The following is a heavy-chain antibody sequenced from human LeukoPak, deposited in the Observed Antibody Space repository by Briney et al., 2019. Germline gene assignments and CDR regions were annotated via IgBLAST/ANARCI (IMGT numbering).Heavy chain of an antibody. V-gene: IGHV3-48*03. CDR2: ISGSGGST. Sequence: PGGSLRLSCAASGFTFSSYEMNWVRQAPGKGLEWVSAISGSGGSTYYADSVKGRFTISRHNAKNSLYLQMNSLGAEDTAVYYCAREVRAYGGYSQSDYWGQGTLVTVSS. J-gene: IGHJ4*02. CDR1: GFTFSSYE. D-gene: IGHD5-12*01. CDR3: AREVRAYGGYSQSDY.